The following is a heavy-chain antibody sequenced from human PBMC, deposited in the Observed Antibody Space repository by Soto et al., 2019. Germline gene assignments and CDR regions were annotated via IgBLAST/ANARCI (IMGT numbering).Heavy chain of an antibody. V-gene: IGHV4-59*01. Sequence: SETLYLTGTVSGGSIIGGYWSWIRQPPGQGLEWIGSISYSGNTNYNPSLKSRVTMSVDTPKNQFSLRLSSVTTADTAVYYCAGLRGYAGSPIDYWGQGTLVTVSS. J-gene: IGHJ4*02. CDR2: ISYSGNT. CDR1: GGSIIGGY. CDR3: AGLRGYAGSPIDY. D-gene: IGHD2-15*01.